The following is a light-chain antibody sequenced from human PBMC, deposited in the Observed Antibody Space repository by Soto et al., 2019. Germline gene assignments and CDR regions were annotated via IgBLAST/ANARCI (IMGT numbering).Light chain of an antibody. Sequence: EIVLTQSPATLSLSPGERATRSCRASQSVSSYLAWYQRKPGQAPRLLIYDASNRATGIPARFSGSGSGTDFTLTISSLEPEDFAVYYCQQRSNWLFTFGPGTKVDIK. CDR1: QSVSSY. CDR2: DAS. V-gene: IGKV3-11*01. CDR3: QQRSNWLFT. J-gene: IGKJ3*01.